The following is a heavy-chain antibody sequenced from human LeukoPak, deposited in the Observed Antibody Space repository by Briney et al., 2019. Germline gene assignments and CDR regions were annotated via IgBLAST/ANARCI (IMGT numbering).Heavy chain of an antibody. J-gene: IGHJ4*02. CDR2: ISWNSGSI. CDR1: GFTFDDYA. V-gene: IGHV3-9*01. Sequence: GGSLRLSCAASGFTFDDYAMHWVRQAPGKGLEWVSGISWNSGSIGYADSVKGRFTISRDNAKNSLYLQMNSLRVEDTALYYCAKGSSGWFPHYWGQGTLVTVSS. D-gene: IGHD6-19*01. CDR3: AKGSSGWFPHY.